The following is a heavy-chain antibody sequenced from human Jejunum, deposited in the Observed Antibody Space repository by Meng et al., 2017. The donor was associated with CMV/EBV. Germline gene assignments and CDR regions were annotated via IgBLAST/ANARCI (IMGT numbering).Heavy chain of an antibody. J-gene: IGHJ5*02. CDR1: GGSISGYY. Sequence: LTCTVSGGSISGYYWIWIRQPPGKGLEWVGYIYYTGGTNYNPSLESRASIALDRSKNQISLKLTSVTAADTAVYYCARVRGGFDPWGQGTRVTVSS. CDR2: IYYTGGT. V-gene: IGHV4-59*01. CDR3: ARVRGGFDP.